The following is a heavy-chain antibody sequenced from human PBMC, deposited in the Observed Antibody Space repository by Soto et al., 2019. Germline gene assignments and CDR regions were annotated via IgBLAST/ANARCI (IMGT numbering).Heavy chain of an antibody. CDR3: ASSLRGYCTSVSCIWNY. D-gene: IGHD2-8*02. V-gene: IGHV3-48*01. Sequence: EVQVVESGGALIQPGGSLRLSCAVSGFTFSSHSVNWVRQAPGKGLEWVSYISSSSGTIYYADSVKGRFTISRDDAKNSVYLQMNSLRAEDTAVYYCASSLRGYCTSVSCIWNYWGQGTLVTVSS. CDR2: ISSSSGTI. J-gene: IGHJ4*02. CDR1: GFTFSSHS.